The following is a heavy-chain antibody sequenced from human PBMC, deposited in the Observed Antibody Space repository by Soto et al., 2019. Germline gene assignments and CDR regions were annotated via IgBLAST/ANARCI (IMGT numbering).Heavy chain of an antibody. Sequence: SETLSLTCTVSGGSISSGGYYWSWIRQHPWKGLERIGYIYYSGSTYYNPSLTSRVTISVDTSKNQCSLKLSSVTAADTAVYYCARAEWGDYCSGGSCYSPTWLDPWGQGTLVTVSS. CDR3: ARAEWGDYCSGGSCYSPTWLDP. J-gene: IGHJ5*02. CDR1: GGSISSGGYY. V-gene: IGHV4-31*03. CDR2: IYYSGST. D-gene: IGHD2-15*01.